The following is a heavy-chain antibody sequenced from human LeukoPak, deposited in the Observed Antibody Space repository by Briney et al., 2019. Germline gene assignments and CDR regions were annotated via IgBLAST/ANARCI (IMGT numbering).Heavy chain of an antibody. CDR1: GFTFSSYG. J-gene: IGHJ6*03. CDR3: AKEGSYDFWSGYYYYYMDV. V-gene: IGHV3-30*02. Sequence: PGGSLRLSCAASGFTFSSYGMHWVRQAPGKGLEWVAFIRYDGSNKYYADSVKGRFTISRDNSKNTLYLQMNSLRAEDTAVYYCAKEGSYDFWSGYYYYYMDVWGKGTTVTVSS. D-gene: IGHD3-3*01. CDR2: IRYDGSNK.